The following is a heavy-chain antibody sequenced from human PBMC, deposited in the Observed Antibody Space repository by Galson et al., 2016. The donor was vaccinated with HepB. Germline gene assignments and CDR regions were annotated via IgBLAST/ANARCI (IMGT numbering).Heavy chain of an antibody. J-gene: IGHJ4*02. CDR2: ISAYDGNT. Sequence: SVKVSCKASGYTLTNYGISWVRQAPGQGLEWMGWISAYDGNTNYAQNLQGRVTMTTDTSTSTAYMELTSLRSDDTAVYYCARPVVGATRDDGGFDYWGQGTLVTVSS. CDR3: ARPVVGATRDDGGFDY. V-gene: IGHV1-18*04. D-gene: IGHD1-26*01. CDR1: GYTLTNYG.